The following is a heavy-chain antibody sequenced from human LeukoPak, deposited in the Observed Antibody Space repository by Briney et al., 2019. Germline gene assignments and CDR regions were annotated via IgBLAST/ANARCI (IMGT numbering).Heavy chain of an antibody. CDR3: ARPAYGDYGAHAFDI. J-gene: IGHJ3*02. Sequence: NTSETLSLTCTVSGGSISSSSYYWGWIRQPPGKGLEWIGSIYYSGSTYYNPSLKSRVTISVDTSKNQFSLKLSSVTAADTAVYYCARPAYGDYGAHAFDIWGQGTMVTVSS. CDR2: IYYSGST. CDR1: GGSISSSSYY. V-gene: IGHV4-39*01. D-gene: IGHD4-17*01.